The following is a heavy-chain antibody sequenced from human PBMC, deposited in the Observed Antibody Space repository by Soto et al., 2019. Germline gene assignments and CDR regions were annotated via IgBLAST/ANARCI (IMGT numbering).Heavy chain of an antibody. CDR1: GGSIRSYY. V-gene: IGHV4-59*08. J-gene: IGHJ6*03. CDR2: IDYSGNT. Sequence: TLSLTSTVSGGSIRSYYRSWILQPQGKGLEWIGYIDYSGNTNYNPSLKSQVTMSVDTSKNQFSLKLSSVTAADTAVYSCVGHPLPYYYMDVRGKGTTVTVSS. CDR3: VGHPLPYYYMDV.